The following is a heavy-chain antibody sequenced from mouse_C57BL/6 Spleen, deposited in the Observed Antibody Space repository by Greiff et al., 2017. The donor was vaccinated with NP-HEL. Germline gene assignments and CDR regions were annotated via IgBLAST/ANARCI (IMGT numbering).Heavy chain of an antibody. CDR1: GFSLTSYG. Sequence: QVQLKQSGPGLVAPSQSLSITCTVSGFSLTSYGVHWVRQPPGKGLEWLVVIWSDGSTTYNSALKSRLSISKDNSKSQVFLKMNSLQTDDTAMYYCARHGPYGHWYFDVWGTGTTVTVSS. D-gene: IGHD1-1*01. CDR3: ARHGPYGHWYFDV. J-gene: IGHJ1*03. V-gene: IGHV2-6-1*01. CDR2: IWSDGST.